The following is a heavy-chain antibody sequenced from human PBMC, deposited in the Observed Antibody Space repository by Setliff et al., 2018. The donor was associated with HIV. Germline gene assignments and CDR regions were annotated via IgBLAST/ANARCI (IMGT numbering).Heavy chain of an antibody. V-gene: IGHV3-53*01. CDR3: AKGGHGGAYYVAGY. J-gene: IGHJ4*02. CDR2: IYKAGKT. Sequence: GESLKISCEASGFRVTDTYMAWVRQAPGKGLEWVTLIYKAGKTYYADFVKGRFTIARDDTKNTVSLRMTNLEPGDTAMYYCAKGGHGGAYYVAGYWGQGTKVTVSS. CDR1: GFRVTDTY. D-gene: IGHD1-26*01.